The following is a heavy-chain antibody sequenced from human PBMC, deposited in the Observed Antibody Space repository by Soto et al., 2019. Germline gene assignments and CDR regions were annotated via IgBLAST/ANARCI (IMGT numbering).Heavy chain of an antibody. Sequence: PGGSLRLSCAVSGFTFSNFWMHWVRQTPGKGLVWVSRINTDGSATNYADSVKGRFTVSRDNANSILYLQMNTLRAEDSAVYYCASSLLRPLDRNYWGQGTLVTVSS. D-gene: IGHD1-26*01. J-gene: IGHJ4*02. CDR3: ASSLLRPLDRNY. CDR2: INTDGSAT. V-gene: IGHV3-74*01. CDR1: GFTFSNFW.